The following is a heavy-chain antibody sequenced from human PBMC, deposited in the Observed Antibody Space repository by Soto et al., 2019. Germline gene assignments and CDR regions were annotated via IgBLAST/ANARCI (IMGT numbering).Heavy chain of an antibody. CDR3: ARRAWDIYYDIDV. Sequence: VQLVESGGGEVQPGRSLRLSCEASGFKYTDFALHWVRQAPGKWLERVAIISYEGSDKYYADSVKRRFVISRDNPKNTVNIEMDSTSGEDTAVYFCARRAWDIYYDIDVGGHGTTVTVFS. D-gene: IGHD2-15*01. J-gene: IGHJ6*02. V-gene: IGHV3-30*09. CDR2: ISYEGSDK. CDR1: GFKYTDFA.